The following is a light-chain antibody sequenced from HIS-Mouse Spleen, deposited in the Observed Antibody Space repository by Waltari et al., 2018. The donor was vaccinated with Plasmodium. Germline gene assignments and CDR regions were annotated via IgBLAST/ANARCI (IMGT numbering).Light chain of an antibody. CDR2: AAS. Sequence: AIWMTQSPSLLSASTGDRVTISFRMSQGISIYLAWYQQKPGKAPELLIYAASTLQSGVPSRFSGSGSGTDFTLTISCLQSEDFATYYCQQYYSFPYTFGQGTELEIK. CDR1: QGISIY. J-gene: IGKJ2*01. V-gene: IGKV1D-8*02. CDR3: QQYYSFPYT.